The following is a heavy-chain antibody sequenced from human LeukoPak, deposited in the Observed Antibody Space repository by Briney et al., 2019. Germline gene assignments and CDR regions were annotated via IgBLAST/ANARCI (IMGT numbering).Heavy chain of an antibody. CDR1: GGSISSYY. D-gene: IGHD5-12*01. J-gene: IGHJ3*02. V-gene: IGHV4-4*07. CDR2: IYTSGST. Sequence: SETLSLTCTVSGGSISSYYWSWIRQPAGKGLEWIGRIYTSGSTNYNPSLKSRVTMSVDTSKNQFSLKLSSVTAADTAVYYCARHGRPGYGGYENAFDIWGQGTMVTVSS. CDR3: ARHGRPGYGGYENAFDI.